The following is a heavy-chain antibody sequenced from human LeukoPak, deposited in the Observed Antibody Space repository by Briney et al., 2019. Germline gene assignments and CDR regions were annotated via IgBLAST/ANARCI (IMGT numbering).Heavy chain of an antibody. Sequence: GGSLRLSCAASGFTFSDYYMSWIRQAPGKGLEWVSYISSSGNIVYYADSVKGRFTISRDNAKNSLYLQMNSLRAEDTAVYYCARRRYNWNAIDYWGQGTLVTVSS. D-gene: IGHD1-20*01. V-gene: IGHV3-11*01. CDR2: ISSSGNIV. CDR3: ARRRYNWNAIDY. J-gene: IGHJ4*02. CDR1: GFTFSDYY.